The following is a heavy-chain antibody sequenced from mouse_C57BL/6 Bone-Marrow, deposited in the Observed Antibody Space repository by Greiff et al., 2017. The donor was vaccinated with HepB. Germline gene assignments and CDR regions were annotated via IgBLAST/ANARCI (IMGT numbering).Heavy chain of an antibody. J-gene: IGHJ4*01. CDR3: ARDYGSSYFFYAMDY. CDR1: GYSITCGYY. V-gene: IGHV3-6*01. Sequence: EVKLMASGPGLVKPSQSLSLTCSFTGYSITCGYYWNCLRQFPGNKLEWLGYISYDDSNNYNPSLKNRISITRDTSKNLFFLKLNSVTTEDTATYYCARDYGSSYFFYAMDYWGQGTSVTVSS. D-gene: IGHD1-1*01. CDR2: ISYDDSN.